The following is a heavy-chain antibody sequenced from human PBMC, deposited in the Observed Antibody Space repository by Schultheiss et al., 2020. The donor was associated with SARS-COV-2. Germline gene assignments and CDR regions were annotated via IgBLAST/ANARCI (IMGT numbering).Heavy chain of an antibody. CDR2: ISSSSSYI. CDR1: GGSFSGYY. Sequence: ETLSLTCAVYGGSFSGYYWSWIRQPPGKGLEWVSSISSSSSYIYYADSVKGRFTISRDNAKNSLYLQMNSLRAEDTAVYYCARGIAARYGMDVWGQGTTVTVSS. D-gene: IGHD6-6*01. CDR3: ARGIAARYGMDV. V-gene: IGHV3-21*01. J-gene: IGHJ6*02.